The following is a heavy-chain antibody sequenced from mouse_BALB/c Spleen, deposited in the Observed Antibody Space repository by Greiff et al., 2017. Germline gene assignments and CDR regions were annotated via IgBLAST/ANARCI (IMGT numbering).Heavy chain of an antibody. CDR3: ARGGGYYEGMDY. CDR1: GYTFTDYY. D-gene: IGHD2-3*01. CDR2: IYPGSGNT. J-gene: IGHJ4*01. V-gene: IGHV1-77*01. Sequence: QVQLQQSGAELARPGASVKLSCKASGYTFTDYYINWVKQRTGQGLEWIGEIYPGSGNTYYNEKFKGKAKLTADKSSSTAYMQLSSLTSEDSAVYFCARGGGYYEGMDYWGQGTSVTVSS.